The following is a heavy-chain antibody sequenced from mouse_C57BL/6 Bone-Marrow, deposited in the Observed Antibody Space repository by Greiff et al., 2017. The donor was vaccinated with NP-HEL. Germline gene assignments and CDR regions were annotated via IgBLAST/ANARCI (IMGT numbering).Heavy chain of an antibody. Sequence: VQLQQSGPELVKPGASVKISCKASGYTFTDYYMNWVKQSHGKSLEWIGDINPNNGGTSYNQKFKGKATLTVDKSSSTAYMELRSLTSEDSAVYYCARADSSRYFDYWGQGTTLTVSS. CDR3: ARADSSRYFDY. CDR2: INPNNGGT. CDR1: GYTFTDYY. J-gene: IGHJ2*01. D-gene: IGHD3-2*01. V-gene: IGHV1-26*01.